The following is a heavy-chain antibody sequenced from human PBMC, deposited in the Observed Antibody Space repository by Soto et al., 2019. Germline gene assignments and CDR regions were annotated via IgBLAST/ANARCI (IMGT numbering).Heavy chain of an antibody. Sequence: SETLSLTCTVSGGSISSNNYYWGWVRQPPGKGLEWIGSIYESGSAYYNPSLKSRVTISVDTSKNQFSLKLNSVTAADTAVYYCASLYCSGGSCLDYWGQGTLVTV. J-gene: IGHJ4*02. D-gene: IGHD2-15*01. CDR3: ASLYCSGGSCLDY. CDR1: GGSISSNNYY. V-gene: IGHV4-39*01. CDR2: IYESGSA.